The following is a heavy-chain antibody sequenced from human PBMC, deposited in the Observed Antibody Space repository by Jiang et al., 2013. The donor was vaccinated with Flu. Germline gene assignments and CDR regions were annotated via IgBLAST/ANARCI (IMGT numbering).Heavy chain of an antibody. Sequence: SGAEVKKPGASVKVSCKASGYTFTSYGISWVRQAPGQGLEWMGWISAYNGNTNYAQKLQGRVTMTTDTSTSTAYMELRSLRSDDTAVYYCARDLIVVVPAAISMDVWGKGTTGHRLL. J-gene: IGHJ6*03. CDR2: ISAYNGNT. V-gene: IGHV1-18*01. D-gene: IGHD2-2*02. CDR1: GYTFTSYG. CDR3: ARDLIVVVPAAISMDV.